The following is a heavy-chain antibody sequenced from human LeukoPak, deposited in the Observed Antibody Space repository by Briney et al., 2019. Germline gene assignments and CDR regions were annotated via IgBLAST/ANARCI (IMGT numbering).Heavy chain of an antibody. CDR1: GFTLRIYG. J-gene: IGHJ4*02. V-gene: IGHV3-33*08. D-gene: IGHD6-13*01. Sequence: HPGTSLRLSCEVSGFTLRIYGMHWVRQAPGKGLEWVAVIWYDGSNKYYADSVKGRFTISRDNSKNALYLQMNSLRAEDTAVYYCARELAAWGQGTLVTVSS. CDR2: IWYDGSNK. CDR3: ARELAA.